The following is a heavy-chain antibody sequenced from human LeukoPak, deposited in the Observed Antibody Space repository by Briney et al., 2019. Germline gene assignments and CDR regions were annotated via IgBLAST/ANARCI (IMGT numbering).Heavy chain of an antibody. CDR2: ISSRADDI. J-gene: IGHJ4*02. V-gene: IGHV3-48*03. D-gene: IGHD5-18*01. CDR3: AKGSYSFGQRADY. CDR1: GFTFSNYE. Sequence: GGSLRLSCTASGFTFSNYEMLWVRQAPGKGLEFVSYISSRADDISYGASVEGRFTISRNNANNSLFLLMNGLRAEDTALYYCAKGSYSFGQRADYWGQGTLVTVSS.